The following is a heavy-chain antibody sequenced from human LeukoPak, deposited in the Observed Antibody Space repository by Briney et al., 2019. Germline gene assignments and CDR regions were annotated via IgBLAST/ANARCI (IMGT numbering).Heavy chain of an antibody. CDR2: IYHSGST. D-gene: IGHD3-3*01. CDR1: GGSISSGGYY. CDR3: ARDRGTIFGVVPPGY. J-gene: IGHJ4*02. Sequence: PSETLSLTCTVSGGSISSGGYYWSWIRQPPGKGLEWIGYIYHSGSTYYNPSLKSRVTISVDRSKNQFSLKLSSVTAADTAVYYCARDRGTIFGVVPPGYWGQGTLVTVSS. V-gene: IGHV4-30-2*01.